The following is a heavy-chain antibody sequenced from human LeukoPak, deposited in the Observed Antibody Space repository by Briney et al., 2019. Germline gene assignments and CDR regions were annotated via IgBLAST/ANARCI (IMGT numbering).Heavy chain of an antibody. V-gene: IGHV4-39*01. CDR1: GASISNSRYY. CDR2: IFYSRGT. CDR3: AVSGIQLWSSRYYYGMDV. D-gene: IGHD5-18*01. Sequence: SETLSLTCTVSGASISNSRYYWGWIRQPPGKGLEWVASIFYSRGTDFNPSLKSRVTISVDTSKDQFFLNLNSVTAADTAVYYCAVSGIQLWSSRYYYGMDVWGQGTTVTVSS. J-gene: IGHJ6*02.